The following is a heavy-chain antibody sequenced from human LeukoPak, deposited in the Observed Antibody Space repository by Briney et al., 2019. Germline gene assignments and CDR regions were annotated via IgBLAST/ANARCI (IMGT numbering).Heavy chain of an antibody. CDR3: ARNWLMSVAGRTHFDY. Sequence: PSETLSLTCTVSGGSLSSGSYYWSWIRQPAGKGLEWIGSIYHSGSTYYNPSLKSRVTISVDTSKNQFSLKLSSVTAADTAVYYCARNWLMSVAGRTHFDYWGQGTLVTVSS. D-gene: IGHD6-19*01. V-gene: IGHV4-39*07. J-gene: IGHJ4*02. CDR1: GGSLSSGSYY. CDR2: IYHSGST.